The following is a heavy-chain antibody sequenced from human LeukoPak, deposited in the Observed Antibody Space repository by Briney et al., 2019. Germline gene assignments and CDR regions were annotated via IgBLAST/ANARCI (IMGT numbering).Heavy chain of an antibody. CDR1: GGSISSYY. CDR2: IYYSGST. J-gene: IGHJ6*02. CDR3: ARDALSYYYGMDV. V-gene: IGHV4-59*01. Sequence: SETLSLTCTVSGGSISSYYWSWIRQPPGKGLEWIGYIYYSGSTNYNPSLKSRVTISVDTSKSQFSLKLSSVTAADTAVYYCARDALSYYYGMDVWGQGTTVTVSS.